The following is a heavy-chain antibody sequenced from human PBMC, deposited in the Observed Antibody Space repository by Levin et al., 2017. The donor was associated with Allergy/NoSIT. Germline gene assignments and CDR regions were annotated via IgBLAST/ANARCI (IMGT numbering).Heavy chain of an antibody. CDR2: INPSGGST. V-gene: IGHV1-46*01. D-gene: IGHD2-15*01. CDR3: AGDLRGRLGYCSGGSCYSFAY. Sequence: ASVKVSCKASGYTFTSYYMHWVRQAPGQGLEWMGIINPSGGSTSYAQKFQGRVTMTRDTSTSTVYMELSSLRSEDTAVYYCAGDLRGRLGYCSGGSCYSFAYWGQGTLVTVSA. CDR1: GYTFTSYY. J-gene: IGHJ4*02.